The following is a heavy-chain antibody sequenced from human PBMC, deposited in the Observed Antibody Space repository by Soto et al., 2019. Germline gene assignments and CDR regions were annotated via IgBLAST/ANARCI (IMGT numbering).Heavy chain of an antibody. V-gene: IGHV5-51*01. CDR2: IYPGDSDT. CDR1: GYSFTSSW. Sequence: GESLKISCKGSGYSFTSSWIGWVRQMPGKGLEWMGIIYPGDSDTRYSPSFQGQVTISADKSISTAYLQWSSLKASDTAMYYCPTGPGHYYCGMAVFRQWITGTVSS. D-gene: IGHD7-27*01. J-gene: IGHJ6*02. CDR3: PTGPGHYYCGMAV.